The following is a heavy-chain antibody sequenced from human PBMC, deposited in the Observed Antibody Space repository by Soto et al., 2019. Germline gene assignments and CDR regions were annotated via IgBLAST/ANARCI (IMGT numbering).Heavy chain of an antibody. J-gene: IGHJ6*02. CDR3: ARVQGYSYGYVAYSYYGMDV. CDR1: GFTFSSYA. CDR2: ISYDGSNK. V-gene: IGHV3-30-3*01. D-gene: IGHD5-18*01. Sequence: QVQLVESGGGVVQPGRSLRLSCAASGFTFSSYAMHWVRQAPGKGLEWVAVISYDGSNKYYADSVKGRFTISRDNSKNTLYLKMNSLRAEDTAVYYCARVQGYSYGYVAYSYYGMDVWGQGTPFTVSS.